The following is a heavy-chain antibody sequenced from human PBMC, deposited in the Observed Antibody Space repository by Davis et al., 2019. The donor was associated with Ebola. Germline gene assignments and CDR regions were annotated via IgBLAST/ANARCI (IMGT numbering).Heavy chain of an antibody. V-gene: IGHV3-23*01. D-gene: IGHD3-3*02. CDR2: LGTSADT. J-gene: IGHJ3*02. Sequence: PGGSLRLSCAASGFVFRNYVMSWVRQAPGKGLEWVSTLGTSADTYYADSVKGRFTISRDNSKNTLYLQMNGLRVEDTAIYYCAKGTSNIWFDIWGQGTNVTVSS. CDR3: AKGTSNIWFDI. CDR1: GFVFRNYV.